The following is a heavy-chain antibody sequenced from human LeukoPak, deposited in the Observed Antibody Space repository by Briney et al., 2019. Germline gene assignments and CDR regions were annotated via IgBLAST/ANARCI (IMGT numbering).Heavy chain of an antibody. Sequence: GSSVKVSCNATGYTLTLNGITWVRPAPGQGLAWMGWINTYNGDTKCAQKLQGRVTMTTDTYTSTAFMELRRLRSDESAGYYFANDCCSPLFDYWGLGTLVTVSP. CDR3: ANDCCSPLFDY. D-gene: IGHD2-21*01. CDR2: INTYNGDT. V-gene: IGHV1-18*01. CDR1: GYTLTLNG. J-gene: IGHJ4*02.